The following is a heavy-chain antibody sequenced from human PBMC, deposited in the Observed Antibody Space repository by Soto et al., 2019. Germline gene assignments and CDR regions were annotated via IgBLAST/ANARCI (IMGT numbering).Heavy chain of an antibody. J-gene: IGHJ4*02. V-gene: IGHV4-59*01. CDR1: GGSISSYY. CDR3: ARGVRGRANKYFDY. CDR2: IYYSGST. D-gene: IGHD3-22*01. Sequence: QVQLQESGPGLVKPSETLSLTCTVSGGSISSYYWSWIRQPPGKGLEWIGYIYYSGSTNYNPSLKSRVTISVDTSKNQFSLKLSSVTAADTAVYYCARGVRGRANKYFDYWGQGTLVTVSS.